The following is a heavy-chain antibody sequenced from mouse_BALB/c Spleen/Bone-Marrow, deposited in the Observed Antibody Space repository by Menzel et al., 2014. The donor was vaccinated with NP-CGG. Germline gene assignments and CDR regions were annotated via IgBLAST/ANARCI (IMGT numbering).Heavy chain of an antibody. D-gene: IGHD1-1*01. CDR1: GYTFSSYW. V-gene: IGHV1-9*01. CDR2: ILPGSGST. CDR3: ARNYGFDY. Sequence: QVQLQQPGAELMKPGASVKISCKATGYTFSSYWIEWVKQRPGHGLEWIGEILPGSGSTNYNEKFKSKATFTADTSSNPAYMQLSSLTSEDPAVYYCARNYGFDYWGQGTTLTVSS. J-gene: IGHJ2*01.